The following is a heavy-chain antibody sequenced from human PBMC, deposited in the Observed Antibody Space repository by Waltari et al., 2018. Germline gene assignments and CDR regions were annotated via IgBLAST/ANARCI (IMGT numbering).Heavy chain of an antibody. CDR2: IYSSGST. J-gene: IGHJ4*02. V-gene: IGHV4-4*07. D-gene: IGHD1-26*01. CDR3: ARGWEPGRGYFDF. CDR1: GGSLSNYY. Sequence: QVQLQESGPGLVKPSETLSLTCPVSGGSLSNYYWHWIRQPAGKGLEWIGRIYSSGSTNVNSSLKSRVTMSVDTTKNQFSLKLTSVTAADTAVYFCARGWEPGRGYFDFWGQGILVTVSS.